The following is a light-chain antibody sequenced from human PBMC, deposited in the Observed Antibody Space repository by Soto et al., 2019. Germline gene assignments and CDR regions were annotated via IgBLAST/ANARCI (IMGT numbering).Light chain of an antibody. J-gene: IGKJ2*01. Sequence: ETVLTQSPGTLSSSPGERATLSCRASQSVCSTYLAWYQQKPGQAPRLLSYGASSRATGIPDRFSGSGSGTDFTLTISRLEPEDFAVYYCQQYGSSPYTFGQGTKLEIK. CDR3: QQYGSSPYT. CDR2: GAS. V-gene: IGKV3-20*01. CDR1: QSVCSTY.